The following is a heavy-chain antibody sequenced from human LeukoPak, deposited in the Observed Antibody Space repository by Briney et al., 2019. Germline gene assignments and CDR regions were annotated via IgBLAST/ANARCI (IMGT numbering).Heavy chain of an antibody. Sequence: SGGSLRLSCAASGFTFSSYAISWVRQAPGKGLEWVSATSGSGGSTYYADSVKGRFTISRDNSKNTLYLQMNSLRAEDTAVYYCAKEYGSGSYLVYFDYWGQGTLVTVSS. CDR2: TSGSGGST. V-gene: IGHV3-23*01. D-gene: IGHD3-10*01. CDR3: AKEYGSGSYLVYFDY. CDR1: GFTFSSYA. J-gene: IGHJ4*02.